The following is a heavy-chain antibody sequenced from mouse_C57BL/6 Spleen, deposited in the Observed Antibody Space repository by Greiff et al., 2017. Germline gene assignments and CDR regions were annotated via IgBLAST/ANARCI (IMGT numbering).Heavy chain of an antibody. D-gene: IGHD1-1*01. J-gene: IGHJ4*01. V-gene: IGHV1-5*01. CDR2: IYPGNSDT. CDR3: TRCIYYCSSPTPDAMGY. Sequence: VQLQQSGTVLARPGASVKMSCKTSGYTFTSYWMHWVKQRPGQGLEWIGAIYPGNSDTSYNQKFKGTAKLTAVTSASTAYMELSSLTNEDSAVYYCTRCIYYCSSPTPDAMGYWGQGTSVTVSS. CDR1: GYTFTSYW.